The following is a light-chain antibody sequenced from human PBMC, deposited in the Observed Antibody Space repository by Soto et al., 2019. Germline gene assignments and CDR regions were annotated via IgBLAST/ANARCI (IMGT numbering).Light chain of an antibody. CDR3: QQYGTSLFS. CDR2: GTS. CDR1: QSVRTN. J-gene: IGKJ3*01. Sequence: EVMMTQFPDTVSVTAGETVTLSCGASQSVRTNLAWYQQRPGQAPRLLIYGTSSRATGIPDRFSGSGSGTDFTLTISRLEPEDFAVYYCQQYGTSLFSFGPGTKVDIK. V-gene: IGKV3-20*01.